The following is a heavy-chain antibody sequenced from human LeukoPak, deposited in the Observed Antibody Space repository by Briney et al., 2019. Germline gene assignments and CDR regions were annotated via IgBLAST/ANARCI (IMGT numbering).Heavy chain of an antibody. CDR1: GGSISSSSYS. J-gene: IGHJ4*02. CDR3: ARGFPDYGDYGPAIDY. CDR2: IYYSGST. V-gene: IGHV4-39*01. D-gene: IGHD4-17*01. Sequence: SETLSLTCTVSGGSISSSSYSWGWIRQPPGKGLEWIGSIYYSGSTYYNPSLKSRVTISVDTSKNQFSLKLSSVTAADTAVYYCARGFPDYGDYGPAIDYWGQGTLVTVSS.